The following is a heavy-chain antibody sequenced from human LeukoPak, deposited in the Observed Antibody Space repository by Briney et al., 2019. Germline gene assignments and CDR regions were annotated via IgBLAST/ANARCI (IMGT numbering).Heavy chain of an antibody. D-gene: IGHD3-10*01. J-gene: IGHJ4*02. CDR2: IYTSGST. Sequence: PSETLSLTCTGSGGSISSYYWSWIRQPAGKGLKWIGRIYTSGSTNYNPSLKSRVTMSVDSSKNQFSLKLSSVTAADTAVYYCARADLWFGELSGWGQGTLVTVSS. CDR3: ARADLWFGELSG. CDR1: GGSISSYY. V-gene: IGHV4-4*07.